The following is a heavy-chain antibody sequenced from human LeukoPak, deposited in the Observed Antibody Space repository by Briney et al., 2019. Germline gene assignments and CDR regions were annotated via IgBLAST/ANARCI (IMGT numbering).Heavy chain of an antibody. J-gene: IGHJ4*02. D-gene: IGHD3-10*01. CDR1: GFTFSNAW. V-gene: IGHV3-15*01. CDR3: TTPYYYGSGTITPIYSFDY. Sequence: GGSLRLSCAASGFTFSNAWMSWVRQAPGKGLEWVGRIKSSTDGGTTDYAAPVKGKFTISRDDSKNTLYLQMNSLNTEDTAVYYCTTPYYYGSGTITPIYSFDYWGQGTLVTVSS. CDR2: IKSSTDGGTT.